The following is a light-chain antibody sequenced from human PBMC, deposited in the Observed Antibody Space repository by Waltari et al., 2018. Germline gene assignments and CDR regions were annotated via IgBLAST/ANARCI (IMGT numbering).Light chain of an antibody. CDR3: QQRSNWPPWT. V-gene: IGKV3-11*01. J-gene: IGKJ1*01. CDR1: QSFSSY. CDR2: DAS. Sequence: EIVLTQSPATLSLSPGARATLSCKASQSFSSYLAWYQQQPGQAPRLLIYDASTSATGIPARFSGSGSGTDFTLTISSLEPEDFAVYYCQQRSNWPPWTFGQGTKVEIK.